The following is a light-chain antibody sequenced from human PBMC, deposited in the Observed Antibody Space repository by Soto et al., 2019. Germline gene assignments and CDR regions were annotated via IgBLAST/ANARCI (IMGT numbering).Light chain of an antibody. CDR1: SSNIGAGYD. CDR2: GNS. Sequence: QSVLTQPPSVSGAPGQRVTISCTGSSSNIGAGYDVHWYQQLPGTAPKLLIYGNSNRPSGVPDRFSGSKSGTSASLAITGLLAEDEADYYGQSYDSSLSGWVFGGGTKLTV. J-gene: IGLJ3*02. CDR3: QSYDSSLSGWV. V-gene: IGLV1-40*01.